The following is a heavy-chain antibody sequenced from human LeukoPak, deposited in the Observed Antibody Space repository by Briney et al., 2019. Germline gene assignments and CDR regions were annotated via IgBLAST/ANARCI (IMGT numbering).Heavy chain of an antibody. D-gene: IGHD6-19*01. J-gene: IGHJ5*02. CDR3: AKDDAQYSSGPECDP. V-gene: IGHV3-23*01. CDR2: NSGSGSLT. CDR1: GFTFSTYA. Sequence: GGSLRLSCAASGFTFSTYAMSWVRQAPGKGLEWVSSNSGSGSLTYYAGSVKGRFTISRDNSKTTVSLEMSSLTAADTGVYYCAKDDAQYSSGPECDPRGQGALVTVSP.